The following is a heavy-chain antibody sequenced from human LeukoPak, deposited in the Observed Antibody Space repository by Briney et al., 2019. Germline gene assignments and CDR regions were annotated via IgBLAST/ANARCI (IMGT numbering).Heavy chain of an antibody. V-gene: IGHV1-8*03. CDR2: MNPNSGNT. CDR1: GYTFTSYD. Sequence: ASVKVSCKASGYTFTSYDINWVRQATGQGLEWMGWMNPNSGNTGYAQKFQGRVTITRNTSISTAYMELSSLRSEDTALYYCARGSGHYYYYYMDVWGKGTTVTVSS. J-gene: IGHJ6*03. CDR3: ARGSGHYYYYYMDV.